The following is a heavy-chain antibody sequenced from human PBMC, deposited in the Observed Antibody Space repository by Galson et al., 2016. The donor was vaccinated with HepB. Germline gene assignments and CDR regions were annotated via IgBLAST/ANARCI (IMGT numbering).Heavy chain of an antibody. CDR1: GFTFGDYA. Sequence: SLRLSCAASGFTFGDYAMSWFRQTPGKGLEWVSFIITKAYGGTTEYAASVKGRFTISRYDSKSIAYLQMISLKTEDSAVYYCTRDHGHTYGSSLGYWGQGTLVTVSS. J-gene: IGHJ4*02. D-gene: IGHD5-18*01. CDR2: IITKAYGGTT. CDR3: TRDHGHTYGSSLGY. V-gene: IGHV3-49*03.